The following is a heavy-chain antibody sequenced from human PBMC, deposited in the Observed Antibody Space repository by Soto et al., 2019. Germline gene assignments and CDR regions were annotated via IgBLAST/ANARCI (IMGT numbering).Heavy chain of an antibody. Sequence: ESGPTLVNPTQTLTLTCTFSGFSLSTSGMCVSWIRQPPGKALEWLARIDWDDDKYYSTSLKTRLTISKDTSKNQVVLTMTNMDPVDTATYYCASSPEGYYYYGMDVWGQGTTVTVYS. J-gene: IGHJ6*01. CDR1: GFSLSTSGMC. CDR3: ASSPEGYYYYGMDV. V-gene: IGHV2-70*11. CDR2: IDWDDDK.